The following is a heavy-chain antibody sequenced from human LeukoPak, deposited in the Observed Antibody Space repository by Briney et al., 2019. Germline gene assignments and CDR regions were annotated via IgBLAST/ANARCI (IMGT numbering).Heavy chain of an antibody. Sequence: SETLSLTCTVSGGSISSSSYYWGWIRQPPGKGLKWIGSIYYSGSTYYSPSLKNRITISVDTPKNQFSLKLTSVTAADTAVYFCAKTNYYGSGRFNFDYWGQGTLVTVSS. CDR3: AKTNYYGSGRFNFDY. D-gene: IGHD3-10*01. V-gene: IGHV4-39*07. J-gene: IGHJ4*02. CDR1: GGSISSSSYY. CDR2: IYYSGST.